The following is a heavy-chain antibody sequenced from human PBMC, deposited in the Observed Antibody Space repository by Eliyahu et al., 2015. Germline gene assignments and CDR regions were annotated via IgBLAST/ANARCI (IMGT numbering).Heavy chain of an antibody. D-gene: IGHD3-16*01. CDR2: INGDGGNT. CDR1: GFTFANYA. Sequence: EVQLVESGGGVVQPGGXLXXSCAASGFTFANYAMHWVRQGPGKGLEYVSLINGDGGNTHYADSVKGRFTISRDNSKNSLYLQMNSLRTEDTAFYYCTRDYWGSYEYWGQGTLVTVSS. J-gene: IGHJ4*02. CDR3: TRDYWGSYEY. V-gene: IGHV3-43*02.